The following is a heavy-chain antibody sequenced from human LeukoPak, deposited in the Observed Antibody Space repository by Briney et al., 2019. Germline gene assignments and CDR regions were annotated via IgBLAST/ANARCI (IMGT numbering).Heavy chain of an antibody. V-gene: IGHV3-20*04. CDR2: INWDGAST. CDR1: GFRFDDYS. Sequence: GGSLRLSCAASGFRFDDYSMNWVRHVPGKGLEWVAGINWDGASTGYRDSMKGRFTISRDNGKNSLYLQMNSLRVEDTAVYYCGRVHCSTNSCYDYYDYYMDVSGKGTRSPSP. J-gene: IGHJ6*03. CDR3: GRVHCSTNSCYDYYDYYMDV. D-gene: IGHD2-15*01.